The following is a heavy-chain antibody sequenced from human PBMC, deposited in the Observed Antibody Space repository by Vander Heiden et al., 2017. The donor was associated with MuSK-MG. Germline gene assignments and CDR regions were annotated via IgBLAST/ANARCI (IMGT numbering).Heavy chain of an antibody. Sequence: QVQLVESGGGLVQLGRSLRFPWAASGVTFSSYARHWVRQAPGKGLGWLAVISYDGSNKYYADSMKGRFTISRDNSKNTLYLQMNSLRAEDTAVYYCARDPIYDFWSGYFDYWGQGTLVTVSS. D-gene: IGHD3-3*01. J-gene: IGHJ4*02. CDR1: GVTFSSYA. CDR2: ISYDGSNK. V-gene: IGHV3-30-3*01. CDR3: ARDPIYDFWSGYFDY.